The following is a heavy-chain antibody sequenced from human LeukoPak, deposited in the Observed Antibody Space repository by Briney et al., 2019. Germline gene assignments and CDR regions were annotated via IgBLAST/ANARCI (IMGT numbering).Heavy chain of an antibody. CDR2: VNPNSGNT. CDR3: ARWDYYYGMDV. CDR1: GYTFSTYG. Sequence: ASVKVSCNASGYTFSTYGINWVRQATGQGPEWMGWVNPNSGNTGYAQKFQGRVTMTRNTSISTAYMELSSLRSEDTAVYYCARWDYYYGMDVWGQGTTVTVSS. V-gene: IGHV1-8*02. J-gene: IGHJ6*02.